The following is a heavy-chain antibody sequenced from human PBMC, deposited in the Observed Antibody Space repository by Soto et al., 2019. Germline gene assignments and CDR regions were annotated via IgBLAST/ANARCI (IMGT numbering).Heavy chain of an antibody. V-gene: IGHV1-3*01. CDR2: INAGNGNT. J-gene: IGHJ6*03. CDR1: GYTFTSYA. CDR3: ARVGKGPNNRNYYYYYMDV. Sequence: ASVKVSCKASGYTFTSYAMHWVRQAPGQRLEWMGWINAGNGNTKYSQKFQGRVTITRDTSASTAYMELSSLRSEDTAVYYCARVGKGPNNRNYYYYYMDVWGKGTTVTVS.